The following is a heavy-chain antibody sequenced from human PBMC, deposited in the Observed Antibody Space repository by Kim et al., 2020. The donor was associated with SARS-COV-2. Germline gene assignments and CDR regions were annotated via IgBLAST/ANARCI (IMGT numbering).Heavy chain of an antibody. Sequence: GGSLRLSCAASGFTFRNHAMSWVRQAPGKGLEWVSTISGSGGTTYYADSVKGRFTISRDNSKNTLYLQMNSLRADDTAVYYCAKGIAAASGYIDVWGKGTTVIVSS. CDR3: AKGIAAASGYIDV. CDR2: ISGSGGTT. D-gene: IGHD6-13*01. V-gene: IGHV3-23*01. J-gene: IGHJ6*03. CDR1: GFTFRNHA.